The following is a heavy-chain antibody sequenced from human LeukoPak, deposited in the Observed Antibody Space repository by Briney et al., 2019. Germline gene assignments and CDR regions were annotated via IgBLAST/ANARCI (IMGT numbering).Heavy chain of an antibody. J-gene: IGHJ5*02. V-gene: IGHV3-7*01. Sequence: PGGSLRLSCTASGFTINGYAMSWVRQAPGKGLEWVANIKQDGSEKYYVDSVKGRFTISRDNAKNSLYLQMNSLRAEDTAVYYCARFYGSGSVDWFDPWGQGTLVTVSS. D-gene: IGHD3-10*01. CDR3: ARFYGSGSVDWFDP. CDR1: GFTINGYA. CDR2: IKQDGSEK.